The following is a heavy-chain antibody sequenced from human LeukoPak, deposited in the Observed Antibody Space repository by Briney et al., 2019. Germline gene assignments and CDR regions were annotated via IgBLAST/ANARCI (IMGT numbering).Heavy chain of an antibody. Sequence: SETLSLTCTVSGGCISNYYWSWIRQPPGKGLEWIGYIFYRGSIDYSPSLQSRVTISVDTSKNHLSLRLTSVTAADTAVYFCARGVVLGQDDAFDIWGRGTMVTVSS. CDR2: IFYRGSI. V-gene: IGHV4-59*12. CDR1: GGCISNYY. D-gene: IGHD3/OR15-3a*01. CDR3: ARGVVLGQDDAFDI. J-gene: IGHJ3*02.